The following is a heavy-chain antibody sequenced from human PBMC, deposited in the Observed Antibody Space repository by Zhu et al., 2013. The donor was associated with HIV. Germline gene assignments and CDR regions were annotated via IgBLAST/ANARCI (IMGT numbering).Heavy chain of an antibody. CDR3: ARGRYSSRSNAFDI. CDR1: GYTFSNYY. CDR2: INPSGTRT. V-gene: IGHV1-46*01. D-gene: IGHD6-13*01. J-gene: IGHJ3*02. Sequence: QVQMVQSGAEVQDPGASVKVSCKASGYTFSNYYMHWVRQAPGQGLEWVGLINPSGTRTTYAHKFQDRLTLTRDTSTSTVHMELSSLRFDDTAVFYCARGRYSSRSNAFDIWGQGQWSRLC.